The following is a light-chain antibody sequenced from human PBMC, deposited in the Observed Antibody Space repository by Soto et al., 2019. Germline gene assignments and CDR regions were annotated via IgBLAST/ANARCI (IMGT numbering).Light chain of an antibody. CDR2: GAS. CDR3: QQDGSSPRT. Sequence: IVFTQSPGNLTLSPGERATLSCRASQTVRSSSLAWYQQKPGQAPRLLIFGASTRAAGFPDRSSGSGSGTDFTLTISRLEPEDFAVYYCQQDGSSPRTFGQGTKVDIK. J-gene: IGKJ1*01. CDR1: QTVRSSS. V-gene: IGKV3-20*01.